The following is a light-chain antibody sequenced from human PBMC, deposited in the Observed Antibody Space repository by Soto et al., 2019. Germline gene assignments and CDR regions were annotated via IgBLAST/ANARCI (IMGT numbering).Light chain of an antibody. CDR3: TSYTSSSTLEV. J-gene: IGLJ2*01. V-gene: IGLV2-14*01. CDR1: SSDVGGYNY. CDR2: DVS. Sequence: QSALTQPASVSGSPGQSITISCTGTSSDVGGYNYVSWYQQHPGKAPKLMIYDVSYRPSGVSNRFSGPKSGNTASLTISGLQAEDEADYYCTSYTSSSTLEVFGGGTKLTVL.